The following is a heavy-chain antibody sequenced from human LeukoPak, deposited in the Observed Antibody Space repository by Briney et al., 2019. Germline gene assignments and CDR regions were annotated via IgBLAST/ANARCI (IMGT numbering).Heavy chain of an antibody. D-gene: IGHD3-22*01. J-gene: IGHJ6*02. V-gene: IGHV4-59*01. Sequence: PSETLSLTCTVSGGSISSYYWSWIRQPPGKGLEWIGYIYYSGSTNYNPSLKSRVAISVDTSKNQFSLKLSSVTAADTAVYYCARDRTVAMIRYGMDVWGQGTTVTVSS. CDR2: IYYSGST. CDR3: ARDRTVAMIRYGMDV. CDR1: GGSISSYY.